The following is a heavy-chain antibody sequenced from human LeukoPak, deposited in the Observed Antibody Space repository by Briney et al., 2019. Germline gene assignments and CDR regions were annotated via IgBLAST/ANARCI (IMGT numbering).Heavy chain of an antibody. V-gene: IGHV1-2*02. D-gene: IGHD7-27*01. CDR2: INPNSGGT. CDR3: ARDVLSQLTGMFDY. J-gene: IGHJ4*02. Sequence: ASVKVSCKASGYTFTGYYMHWVRQAPGQGLEWMGWINPNSGGTNYAQKFQGRVTMTRGTSISTAYMELSRLRSDDTAVYYCARDVLSQLTGMFDYWGQGTLVTVSS. CDR1: GYTFTGYY.